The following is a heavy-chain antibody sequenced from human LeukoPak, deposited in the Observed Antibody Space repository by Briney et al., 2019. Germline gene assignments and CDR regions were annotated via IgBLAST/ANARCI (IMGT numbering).Heavy chain of an antibody. CDR3: AREDSGY. V-gene: IGHV3-9*01. CDR1: GFTFDDYA. D-gene: IGHD6-25*01. CDR2: ISWNSGSI. Sequence: PGGSLRLSCAASGFTFDDYAMHWVRQAPGKGLEWVSGISWNSGSIAYADSVKGRFTISRDNAKNSLYLQMNSLRDEDTAVYYCAREDSGYWGQGTLVTVSS. J-gene: IGHJ4*02.